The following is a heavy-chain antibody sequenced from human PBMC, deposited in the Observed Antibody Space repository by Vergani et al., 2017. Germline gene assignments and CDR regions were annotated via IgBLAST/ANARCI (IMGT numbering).Heavy chain of an antibody. CDR1: GFTFSSYW. Sequence: EVQLVESGGGLVQPGGSLRLSCAASGFTFSSYWMHWVRQAPGKGLVWVSRINRDGSSTSYADSVKGRFTISRDNAKNTLYLQMNSLRAEDTAVYYCARGTAVNMYYDLWSGYYPQSTFDYWGQGTLVTVSS. CDR2: INRDGSST. CDR3: ARGTAVNMYYDLWSGYYPQSTFDY. J-gene: IGHJ4*02. V-gene: IGHV3-74*01. D-gene: IGHD3-3*01.